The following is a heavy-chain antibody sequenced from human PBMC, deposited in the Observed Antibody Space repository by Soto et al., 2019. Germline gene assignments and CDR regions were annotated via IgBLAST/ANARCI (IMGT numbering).Heavy chain of an antibody. CDR1: GFTFGSYS. Sequence: GGSLRLSCAASGFTFGSYSMRWVPQAPGKGLEWVSAISGSGGSTYYADSVKGRFTISRDNAKNTLYLQMNSLRAEDTAVYYCAKAAVAGKPQYFQHWGQGTLVTVSS. CDR2: ISGSGGST. D-gene: IGHD6-19*01. CDR3: AKAAVAGKPQYFQH. V-gene: IGHV3-23*01. J-gene: IGHJ1*01.